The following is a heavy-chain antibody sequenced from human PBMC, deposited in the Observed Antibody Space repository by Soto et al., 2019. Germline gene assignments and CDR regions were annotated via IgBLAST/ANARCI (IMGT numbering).Heavy chain of an antibody. CDR1: GFNFNTYT. Sequence: DVQLVESGGGLVKPWGSLRLSCAASGFNFNTYTMTWVRQAPGKGLVWVSYIRGSSETIYYADSVKGRFTISRDNAKNALYLQMNSLRDEETAVYYCATGYCRSDNCHFTHWGQGTLVTVSS. J-gene: IGHJ4*02. CDR3: ATGYCRSDNCHFTH. V-gene: IGHV3-48*02. CDR2: IRGSSETI. D-gene: IGHD2-2*03.